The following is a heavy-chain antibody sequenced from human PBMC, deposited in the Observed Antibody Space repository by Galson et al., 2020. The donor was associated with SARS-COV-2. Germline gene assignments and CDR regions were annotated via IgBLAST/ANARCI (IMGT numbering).Heavy chain of an antibody. CDR1: GFTFSDYY. CDR3: ARVSGYSYGFPGDAFDI. D-gene: IGHD5-18*01. V-gene: IGHV3-11*01. Sequence: GESLKISCAASGFTFSDYYMSWIRQAPGKGLEWVSYISSSGSTIYYADSVKGRFTISRDNAKNSLYLQMNSLRAEDTAVYYCARVSGYSYGFPGDAFDIWGQGTMVTVSS. CDR2: ISSSGSTI. J-gene: IGHJ3*02.